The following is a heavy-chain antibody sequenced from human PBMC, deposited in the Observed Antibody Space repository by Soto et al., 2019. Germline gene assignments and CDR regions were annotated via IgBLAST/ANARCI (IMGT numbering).Heavy chain of an antibody. CDR1: GGSISSGDYY. J-gene: IGHJ4*02. Sequence: SETLSLTRTVSGGSISSGDYYWSWIRQPPGKGLEWIGYIYYSGSTYYNPSLKSRVTISVDTSKNQFSLKLSSVTAADTAVYYCARVNRGKLLFFDYWGQGTLVTVS. CDR2: IYYSGST. CDR3: ARVNRGKLLFFDY. V-gene: IGHV4-30-4*01. D-gene: IGHD1-7*01.